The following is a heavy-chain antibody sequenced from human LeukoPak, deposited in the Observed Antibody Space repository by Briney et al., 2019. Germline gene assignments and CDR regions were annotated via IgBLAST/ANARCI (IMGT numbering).Heavy chain of an antibody. CDR2: MYHNRGT. D-gene: IGHD3-10*01. Sequence: SETLSLTCAVSGYSISSGYYWGWIRQPPGKGLEWIGSMYHNRGTYYNPPLKSRVTISMDTSKNQFSLRLSSVTAADTAVYYCASYYASGVSAYDYFGMDVWGKGTTVTVSS. CDR1: GYSISSGYY. J-gene: IGHJ6*04. CDR3: ASYYASGVSAYDYFGMDV. V-gene: IGHV4-38-2*01.